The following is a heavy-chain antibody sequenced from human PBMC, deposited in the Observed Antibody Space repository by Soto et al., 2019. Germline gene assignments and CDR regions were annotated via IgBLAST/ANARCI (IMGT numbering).Heavy chain of an antibody. CDR3: ARDLAGVDDS. Sequence: EVQLVESGGGLVQPGGSLRLSCAASGFTFSTYWMHWVRQVPGKGLAWVSRVNPDGTTTNYAASVKGRFTISRDNAKNTLHLQMNSLRVDDTAVYFCARDLAGVDDSWGQGTLVTVSS. CDR1: GFTFSTYW. V-gene: IGHV3-74*01. D-gene: IGHD7-27*01. CDR2: VNPDGTTT. J-gene: IGHJ4*02.